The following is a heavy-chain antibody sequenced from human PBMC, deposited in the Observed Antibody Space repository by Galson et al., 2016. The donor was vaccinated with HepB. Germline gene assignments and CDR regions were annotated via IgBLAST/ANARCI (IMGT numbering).Heavy chain of an antibody. CDR1: GFTFSSYG. V-gene: IGHV3-33*06. CDR2: IYYDGSNK. CDR3: AKDSPYWVPLGYYYGMDV. Sequence: SLRLSCAASGFTFSSYGMHWVRQAPGKGLEWVAVIYYDGSNKHYGDSVKARFPISRENSKNTLYLQMNSLRAEDTAVYYCAKDSPYWVPLGYYYGMDVWGQGTTVTVSS. D-gene: IGHD2-15*01. J-gene: IGHJ6*02.